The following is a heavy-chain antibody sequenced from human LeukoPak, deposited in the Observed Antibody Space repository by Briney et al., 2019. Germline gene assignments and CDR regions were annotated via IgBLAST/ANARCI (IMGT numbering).Heavy chain of an antibody. V-gene: IGHV1-2*02. Sequence: ASVKVSCKASGYTFTGYYMHWVRQAPGQGLEWMGWINPNSGDANYAQKFEGRVTMTRDTSISTAYMELSRLRSDDTAVYYCACISTVTTVFNYWGQGTLVTVSS. CDR1: GYTFTGYY. CDR2: INPNSGDA. D-gene: IGHD4-17*01. J-gene: IGHJ4*02. CDR3: ACISTVTTVFNY.